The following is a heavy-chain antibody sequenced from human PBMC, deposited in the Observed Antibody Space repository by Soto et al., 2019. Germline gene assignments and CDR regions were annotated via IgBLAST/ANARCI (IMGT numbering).Heavy chain of an antibody. Sequence: GSLKLACAASGXSFSSFWMHWVRRAPGKGLELVAALSFDGIVKHYADSVQGRFNISRENSKNTVYLQMNSLITEETALYYCAKEGGWELLPGHGMDVWGQGTTGTVS. D-gene: IGHD1-26*01. CDR1: GXSFSSFW. CDR3: AKEGGWELLPGHGMDV. J-gene: IGHJ6*02. V-gene: IGHV3-30*18. CDR2: LSFDGIVK.